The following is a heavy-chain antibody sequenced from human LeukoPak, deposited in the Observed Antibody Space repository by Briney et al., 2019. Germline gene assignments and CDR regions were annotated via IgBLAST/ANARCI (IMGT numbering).Heavy chain of an antibody. Sequence: AGGSLRLSCAASGFTFSSYSMNWVRQAPGKGLEWVSSISSSSSYIYYADSVKGRFTISRDNAKNSLYLQMNSLRAEDTAVYYCARGGYCSGGICYSVYYFDYWGQGTLVTVSS. CDR3: ARGGYCSGGICYSVYYFDY. CDR1: GFTFSSYS. V-gene: IGHV3-21*01. J-gene: IGHJ4*02. D-gene: IGHD2-15*01. CDR2: ISSSSSYI.